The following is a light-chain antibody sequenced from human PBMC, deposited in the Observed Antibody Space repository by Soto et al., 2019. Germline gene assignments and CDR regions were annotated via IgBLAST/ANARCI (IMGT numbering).Light chain of an antibody. CDR2: AAS. Sequence: DIEMTQSPSSLSASVGDRVTITCRASQGISNYLAWYQQKPGTVPKLLISAASTLQTGVPSRFTGGGSGTDFTLTISTLQPEDVATYYCQKYNSPPWTFGQVTKV. J-gene: IGKJ1*01. CDR1: QGISNY. V-gene: IGKV1-27*01. CDR3: QKYNSPPWT.